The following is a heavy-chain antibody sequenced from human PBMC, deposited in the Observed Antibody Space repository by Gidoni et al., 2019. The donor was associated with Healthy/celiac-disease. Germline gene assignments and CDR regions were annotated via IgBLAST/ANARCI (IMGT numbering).Heavy chain of an antibody. CDR3: AAWGPPFFDY. CDR2: ISSSSSTI. Sequence: EVQLVESGGGLVQPGGSLRLSCAASGLTFSSYSMNWVRQAPGKGLEWVSYISSSSSTIYYADSVKGRFTISRDNAKNSLYLQMNSLRAEDTAVYYCAAWGPPFFDYWGQGTLVTVSS. D-gene: IGHD7-27*01. J-gene: IGHJ4*02. CDR1: GLTFSSYS. V-gene: IGHV3-48*01.